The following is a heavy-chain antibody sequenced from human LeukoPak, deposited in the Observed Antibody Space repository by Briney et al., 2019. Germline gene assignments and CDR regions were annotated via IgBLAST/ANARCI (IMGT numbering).Heavy chain of an antibody. CDR1: GFTFSSYA. CDR2: ISGSGGST. Sequence: RGSLRLSCAASGFTFSSYAMSWVRQAPGKGLEWVSAISGSGGSTYYADSVKGRFTISRDNSKNTPYLQMNSLRAEDTAVYYCAKAQNYDSSGYHDAFDIWGQGTMDTVSS. J-gene: IGHJ3*02. D-gene: IGHD3-22*01. V-gene: IGHV3-23*01. CDR3: AKAQNYDSSGYHDAFDI.